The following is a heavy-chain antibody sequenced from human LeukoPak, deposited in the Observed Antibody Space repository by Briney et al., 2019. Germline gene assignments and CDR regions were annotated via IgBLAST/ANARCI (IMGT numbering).Heavy chain of an antibody. CDR3: AREDAAMVDY. CDR2: ISSSSSSSYI. Sequence: PGGSLRLSCAASGFTFSSYSMNWVRQAPGKGLEWVSSISSSSSSSYIYYADSVKGRFTISRDNAKNSLYLQMNSLRAEDTAVYYCAREDAAMVDYWGQGTLVTVSS. V-gene: IGHV3-21*01. D-gene: IGHD5-18*01. CDR1: GFTFSSYS. J-gene: IGHJ4*02.